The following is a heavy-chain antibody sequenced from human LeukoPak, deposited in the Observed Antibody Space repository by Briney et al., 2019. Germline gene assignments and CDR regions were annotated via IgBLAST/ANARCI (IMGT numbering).Heavy chain of an antibody. D-gene: IGHD3-22*01. CDR2: INHSGST. Sequence: SETLSLTCAVYGGSFSGYYWSWIRQAPGKGLEWIGEINHSGSTNYNPSLKSRVTISVDTSKNQFSLKLSSVTAADTAVYYCARGLGYYDSSGTIDYWGQGTLVTVSS. CDR1: GGSFSGYY. CDR3: ARGLGYYDSSGTIDY. V-gene: IGHV4-34*01. J-gene: IGHJ4*02.